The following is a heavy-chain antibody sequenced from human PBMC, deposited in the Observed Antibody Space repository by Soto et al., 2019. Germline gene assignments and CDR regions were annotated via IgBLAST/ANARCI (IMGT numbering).Heavy chain of an antibody. CDR3: ARGIDEGVDY. CDR1: GYTFSSFH. CDR2: MNPNNGDT. D-gene: IGHD1-26*01. J-gene: IGHJ4*02. V-gene: IGHV1-8*01. Sequence: ASVKVSCKASGYTFSSFHINWVRQASGQGLEWMGWMNPNNGDTDYAQNFQARVTMTRDTSTSTAYMELTSLTFEDTAIYFCARGIDEGVDYWGQGTLVTVSS.